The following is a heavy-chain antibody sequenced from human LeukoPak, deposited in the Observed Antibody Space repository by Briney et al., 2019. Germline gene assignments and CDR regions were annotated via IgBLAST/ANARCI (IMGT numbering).Heavy chain of an antibody. D-gene: IGHD2-2*01. Sequence: GGSLRLSCAASGFTFSSYAMSWVRQAPGKGLEWVSAISGSGGSTYYADSAKGRFTISRDNSKNTLYLQVNSLRAEDTAVYYCAKGDIVVVPAAKEPDFDYWGQGTLVTVSS. V-gene: IGHV3-23*01. CDR3: AKGDIVVVPAAKEPDFDY. J-gene: IGHJ4*02. CDR1: GFTFSSYA. CDR2: ISGSGGST.